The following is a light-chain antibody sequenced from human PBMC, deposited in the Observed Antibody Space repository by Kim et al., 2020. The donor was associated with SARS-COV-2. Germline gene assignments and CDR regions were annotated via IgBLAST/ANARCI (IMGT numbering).Light chain of an antibody. J-gene: IGKJ2*01. CDR3: QQYGTSLYT. CDR2: GTS. V-gene: IGKV3-20*01. Sequence: LAQGERATSSCRASQSITGNYVAWYQQRTGQAPRLLIYGTSNRASGIPDRFSGSGSGTDFTLTISRLEPEDFALFYCQQYGTSLYTFGQGTKLEI. CDR1: QSITGNY.